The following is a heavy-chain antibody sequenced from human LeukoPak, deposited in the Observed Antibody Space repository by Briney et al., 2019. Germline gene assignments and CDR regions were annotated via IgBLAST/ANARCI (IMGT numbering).Heavy chain of an antibody. CDR2: ISSSGSTI. V-gene: IGHV3-11*01. CDR3: AKDMDGYNSGGGFFDY. Sequence: GGSLRLSCAASGFTFSDYYMSWIRQAPGKGLEWVSYISSSGSTIYYADSVKGRFTISRDNAKNSLYLQMNSLRAEDTALYYCAKDMDGYNSGGGFFDYWGQGTLVTVSS. D-gene: IGHD5-24*01. CDR1: GFTFSDYY. J-gene: IGHJ4*02.